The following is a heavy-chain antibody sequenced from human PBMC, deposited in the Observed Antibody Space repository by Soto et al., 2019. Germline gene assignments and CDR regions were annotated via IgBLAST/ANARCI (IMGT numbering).Heavy chain of an antibody. J-gene: IGHJ6*03. CDR2: ISAYNGNT. D-gene: IGHD3-3*01. CDR1: GYTFTSYG. CDR3: ARGVLRFLAWPPPSHYYMDV. Sequence: QVQLVQSGAEVKKPGASVKVSCKASGYTFTSYGISWVRQAPGQGLEWMGWISAYNGNTNYAQKLQGRVTMTTDTSTSTAYMELRSLRSDDTAVYYCARGVLRFLAWPPPSHYYMDVWGKGTTVTVSS. V-gene: IGHV1-18*01.